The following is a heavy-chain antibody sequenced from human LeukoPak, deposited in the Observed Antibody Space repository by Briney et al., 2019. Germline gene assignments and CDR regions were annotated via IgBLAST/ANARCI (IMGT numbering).Heavy chain of an antibody. D-gene: IGHD4-11*01. CDR1: GGSIGSGTYY. V-gene: IGHV4-61*02. Sequence: SQTLSLTCTVSGGSIGSGTYYWTWLRQPAGKGLEWIGRFYTGGSTNHNPSLRSRVSISLDMSKNQFSLKMSSVTAADTAVYYCVRVPTTDDNYYMDVWGKGTTVTVSS. CDR3: VRVPTTDDNYYMDV. CDR2: FYTGGST. J-gene: IGHJ6*03.